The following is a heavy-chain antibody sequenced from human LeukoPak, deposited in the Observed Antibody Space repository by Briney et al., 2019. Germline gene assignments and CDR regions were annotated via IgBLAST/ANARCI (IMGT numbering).Heavy chain of an antibody. V-gene: IGHV1-8*01. CDR2: MNPNSGNT. CDR3: ARAVTHYYYYYYMDV. CDR1: GYTFTSYD. Sequence: ASVKVSCKASGYTFTSYDINWVRQATGQGLEWMGWMNPNSGNTGYAQKFQGRVTMTRNTSISTAYMELSSLRSEDTAVYYCARAVTHYYYYYYMDVWGKGTTVTVSS. J-gene: IGHJ6*03. D-gene: IGHD4-17*01.